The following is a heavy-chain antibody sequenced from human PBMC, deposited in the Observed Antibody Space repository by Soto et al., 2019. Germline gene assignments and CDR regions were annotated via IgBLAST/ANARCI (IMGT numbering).Heavy chain of an antibody. V-gene: IGHV4-31*03. CDR3: ARDKDLQPAVWGF. Sequence: SETLSLTCTVSGDSMATGGHYYNWIRQVPGKGLEWIGYVYYSGATHYTPSLRARATISRDTSKNQFSLRLISVTAADTALYYCARDKDLQPAVWGFWGQGIQVTVSS. D-gene: IGHD3-16*01. J-gene: IGHJ4*02. CDR1: GDSMATGGHY. CDR2: VYYSGAT.